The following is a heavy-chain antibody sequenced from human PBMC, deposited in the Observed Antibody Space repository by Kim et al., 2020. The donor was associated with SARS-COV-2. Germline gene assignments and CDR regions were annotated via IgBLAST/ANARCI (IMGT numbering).Heavy chain of an antibody. J-gene: IGHJ6*02. CDR3: ARVPPPKVGYSPGGGMDV. V-gene: IGHV4-39*07. Sequence: SETLSLTCTVSGGSISSSSYYWGWIRQPPGKGLEWIGSIYYSGSTYYNPSLKSRVTISVDTSKNQFSLKLSSVTAADTAVYYCARVPPPKVGYSPGGGMDVWGQGTTVTVSS. D-gene: IGHD5-18*01. CDR2: IYYSGST. CDR1: GGSISSSSYY.